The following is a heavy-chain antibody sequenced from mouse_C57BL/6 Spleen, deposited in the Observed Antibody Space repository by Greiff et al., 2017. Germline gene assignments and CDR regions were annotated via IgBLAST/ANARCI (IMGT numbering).Heavy chain of an antibody. CDR1: GYTFTSYW. J-gene: IGHJ2*01. Sequence: QVQLKQPGAELVKPGASVKLSCKASGYTFTSYWMHWVKQRPGQGLEWIGMIHPNSGSTNYNEKFKSKATLTVDKSSSTAYMQLSSLTSEDSAVYYCARGDGYYVDYFDYWGQGTTLTVSS. CDR2: IHPNSGST. CDR3: ARGDGYYVDYFDY. D-gene: IGHD2-3*01. V-gene: IGHV1-64*01.